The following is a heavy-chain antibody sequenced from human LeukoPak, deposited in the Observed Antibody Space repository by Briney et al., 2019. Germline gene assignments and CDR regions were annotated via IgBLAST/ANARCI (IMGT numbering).Heavy chain of an antibody. CDR2: IYYSGNT. D-gene: IGHD2-21*01. Sequence: SSETLSLTCTVSGGSISNSNYYWGWIRQSPGKGLEWIGSIYYSGNTYYNPSLKGRVTISVDTSENRFSLILSSVTAADTAVYYCARTILPRWWFDPWGQGTLVTVSS. V-gene: IGHV4-39*01. CDR1: GGSISNSNYY. J-gene: IGHJ5*02. CDR3: ARTILPRWWFDP.